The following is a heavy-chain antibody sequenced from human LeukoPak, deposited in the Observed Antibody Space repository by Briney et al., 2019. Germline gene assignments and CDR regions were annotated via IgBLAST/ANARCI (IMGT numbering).Heavy chain of an antibody. CDR1: GSTFSSYS. V-gene: IGHV3-23*01. Sequence: PGGSLRLSCAAAGSTFSSYSMRCVRQEPGEGLVWVSAISGSGGSTYYAHSVKGRFTISRDNSKNTLYLKMNSLRAEDTAVYYCAKYDAYSSGWDYWGQGTLVTVSS. CDR2: ISGSGGST. CDR3: AKYDAYSSGWDY. J-gene: IGHJ4*02. D-gene: IGHD6-19*01.